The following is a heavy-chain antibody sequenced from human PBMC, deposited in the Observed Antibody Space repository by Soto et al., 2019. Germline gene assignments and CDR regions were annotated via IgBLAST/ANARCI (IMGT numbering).Heavy chain of an antibody. CDR2: IIPIFGTA. D-gene: IGHD2-21*02. CDR3: AKLLVTQMPYYYYGLDV. CDR1: GGSFSSYA. J-gene: IGHJ6*02. V-gene: IGHV1-69*06. Sequence: GTSVKVSCKASGGSFSSYAISWVRQAHGQGLEWMGGIIPIFGTANYAQKFQGRVTITADKSTSTAYMELSSLRAEDTAVYYCAKLLVTQMPYYYYGLDVWGQGTTVTVSS.